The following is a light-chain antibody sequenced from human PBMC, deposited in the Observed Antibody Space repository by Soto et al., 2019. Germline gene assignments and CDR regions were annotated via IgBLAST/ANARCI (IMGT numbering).Light chain of an antibody. CDR2: DAS. CDR1: QSVSSY. V-gene: IGKV3-11*01. CDR3: QQRSNWPLT. Sequence: EIVMTPSPATLSVSPGERATLSCRASQSVSSYLAWYQQKPGQAPRLLIYDASNRATGIPARFSGSGSGTDFTLTISSLEPEDFAVYYCQQRSNWPLTFGGGTRWIS. J-gene: IGKJ4*01.